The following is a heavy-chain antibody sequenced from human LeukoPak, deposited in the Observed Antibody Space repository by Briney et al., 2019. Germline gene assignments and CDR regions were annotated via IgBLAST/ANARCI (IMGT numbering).Heavy chain of an antibody. J-gene: IGHJ4*02. D-gene: IGHD2-2*01. CDR3: AREKDIVVVTAAKLTH. V-gene: IGHV1-46*01. CDR2: INPSGGST. CDR1: GYTFTSYY. Sequence: ASVKVSCKASGYTFTSYYMHWVRQAPGQGLEWMGIINPSGGSTSYAQKFQGRVTMTRDTSTSTVYMELSSLRSEDTAVYYCAREKDIVVVTAAKLTHWGQGTLVTVSS.